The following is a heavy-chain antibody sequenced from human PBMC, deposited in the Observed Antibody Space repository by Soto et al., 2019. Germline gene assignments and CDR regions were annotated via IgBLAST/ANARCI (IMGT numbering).Heavy chain of an antibody. Sequence: ASVKVSCKASGYTFTSYDISWVRQATGQGLEWMGWINPSGGSTSYAQKFQGRVTMTRDTSTSTVYMELSSLRSEDTAVYYCVTRRYDILTGYYTVDDAFDIWGQGTMVTVSS. CDR1: GYTFTSYD. CDR2: INPSGGST. D-gene: IGHD3-9*01. J-gene: IGHJ3*02. V-gene: IGHV1-46*01. CDR3: VTRRYDILTGYYTVDDAFDI.